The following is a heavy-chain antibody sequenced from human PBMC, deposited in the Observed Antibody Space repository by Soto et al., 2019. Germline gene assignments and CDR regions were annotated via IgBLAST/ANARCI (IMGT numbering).Heavy chain of an antibody. D-gene: IGHD3-3*01. CDR2: IYHSGST. Sequence: QVQLQESGPGLVTPSGTLSLTCAVSGGSISSSYWWNWVRQPPGKGLEWIGKIYHSGSTNYNPSLKNRVTMSVEKSNNQFSLRLSSVTAADTAVYFCVTSLNYDFWRDGGRHYYFDYWGQGTLVTVSS. CDR1: GGSISSSYW. J-gene: IGHJ4*02. CDR3: VTSLNYDFWRDGGRHYYFDY. V-gene: IGHV4-4*02.